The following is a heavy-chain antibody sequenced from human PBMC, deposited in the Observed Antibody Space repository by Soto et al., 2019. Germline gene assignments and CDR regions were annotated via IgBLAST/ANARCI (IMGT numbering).Heavy chain of an antibody. CDR2: INPNSGGT. CDR1: GYTFTGYY. CDR3: ARGSLTYCSSTSCYLRPPGYGMDV. J-gene: IGHJ6*02. Sequence: GASVKVSCKASGYTFTGYYMHWVRQAPGQGLEWMGWINPNSGGTNYAQKFQGWVTMTRDTSISTAYMELSRLRSDDTAVYYCARGSLTYCSSTSCYLRPPGYGMDVWGQGTTVTVSS. V-gene: IGHV1-2*04. D-gene: IGHD2-2*01.